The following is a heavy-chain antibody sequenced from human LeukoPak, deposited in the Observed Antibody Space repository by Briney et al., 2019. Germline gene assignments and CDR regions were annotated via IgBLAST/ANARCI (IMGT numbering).Heavy chain of an antibody. V-gene: IGHV3-23*01. CDR1: GFTFSSYA. CDR3: ANLPGIAAAGTGSDY. CDR2: ISGSGGST. D-gene: IGHD6-13*01. Sequence: PGGSLRLSCAASGFTFSSYAMSWVRQAPGKGLEWVSAISGSGGSTYYADSVKGRFTISRDNSKNTLYLQMNSLRAEDTAVYYCANLPGIAAAGTGSDYWGQGTLVTVSS. J-gene: IGHJ4*02.